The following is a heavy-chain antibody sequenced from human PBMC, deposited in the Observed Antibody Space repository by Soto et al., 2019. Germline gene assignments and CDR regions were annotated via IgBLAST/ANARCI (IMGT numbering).Heavy chain of an antibody. CDR2: SSHVGST. J-gene: IGHJ6*02. D-gene: IGHD6-19*01. CDR1: GGSLSSNW. CDR3: ARVADGMDV. V-gene: IGHV4-4*02. Sequence: QVQLQESGPGLVKPSGTLSLTCVVSGGSLSSNWWSWVRQPPGKGMEWIGESSHVGSTNDNPSPRSRVTISVDKSKNQFSLNLNSVTAADTAVYYCARVADGMDVWCRGTKVTVSS.